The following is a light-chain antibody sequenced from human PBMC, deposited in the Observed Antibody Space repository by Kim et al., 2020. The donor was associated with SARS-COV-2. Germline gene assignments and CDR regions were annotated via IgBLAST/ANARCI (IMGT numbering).Light chain of an antibody. CDR2: DAS. Sequence: LSRGENANLSCRASQSVSGSFASYQRNPGQAPTLLIYDASKGATGIPARFSGSGSGTDFTLTISSLEPEDFAVYYCQQRSNWPLTCGGGTKVDIK. CDR3: QQRSNWPLT. J-gene: IGKJ4*01. V-gene: IGKV3-11*01. CDR1: QSVSGS.